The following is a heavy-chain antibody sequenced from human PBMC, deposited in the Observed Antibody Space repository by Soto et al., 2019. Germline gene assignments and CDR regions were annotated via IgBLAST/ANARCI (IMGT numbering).Heavy chain of an antibody. CDR3: GRNGYDAAGSSYSAY. CDR1: GGSFSEYF. V-gene: IGHV4-59*12. J-gene: IGHJ4*02. CDR2: IYYLGST. Sequence: PSETLSLTCEVYGGSFSEYFWSWIRQSPGKGLEWIAYIYYLGSTDYNPSLKSRVTISVDTSKKQFSLMLTSVTAADTAVYYCGRNGYDAAGSSYSAYWGQGTQVTVSS. D-gene: IGHD3-10*01.